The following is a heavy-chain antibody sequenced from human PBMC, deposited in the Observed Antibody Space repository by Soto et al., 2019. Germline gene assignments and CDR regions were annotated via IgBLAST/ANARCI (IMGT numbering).Heavy chain of an antibody. J-gene: IGHJ3*01. V-gene: IGHV3-43*01. CDR1: GFTFDDYT. CDR3: ANLWRSQDADFYT. Sequence: GSLRLSCAASGFTFDDYTMHWVRQAPGKGLEWVSLISWDGGSTYYADSVKGRFTISRDNSKNSLYLQMNSLRTEDTALYYCANLWRSQDADFYTWGQGKMVTVSS. D-gene: IGHD3-3*01. CDR2: ISWDGGST.